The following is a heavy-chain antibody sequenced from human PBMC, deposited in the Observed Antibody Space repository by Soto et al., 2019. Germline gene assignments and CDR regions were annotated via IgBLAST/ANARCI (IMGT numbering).Heavy chain of an antibody. CDR1: GGTFSSYA. Sequence: GASVKVSCKASGGTFSSYAISWVRQAPGQGLEWMGGIIPVFGTASYAQKFQGRVTITADESTSTAYMELSSLRSEDTAVYYCARDFGGSYYVWFDPWGQGTLVTVSS. D-gene: IGHD1-26*01. V-gene: IGHV1-69*13. J-gene: IGHJ5*02. CDR3: ARDFGGSYYVWFDP. CDR2: IIPVFGTA.